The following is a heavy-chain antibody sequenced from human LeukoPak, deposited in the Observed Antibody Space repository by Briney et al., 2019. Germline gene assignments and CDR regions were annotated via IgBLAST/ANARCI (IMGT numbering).Heavy chain of an antibody. CDR2: IYYTGST. V-gene: IGHV4-59*01. Sequence: PSETLSLTCSVSGGSISTYYWSWIRQPPEKGLEWIGYIYYTGSTIYNPSLKSRITMSVDMSKNQFSLKLSSVTAADTAVYYCARDLGTGSYYPFEFWGQGTLVTVSS. CDR3: ARDLGTGSYYPFEF. D-gene: IGHD1-26*01. J-gene: IGHJ4*02. CDR1: GGSISTYY.